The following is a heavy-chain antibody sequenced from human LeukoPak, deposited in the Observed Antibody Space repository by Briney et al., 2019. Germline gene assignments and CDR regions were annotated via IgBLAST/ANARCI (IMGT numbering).Heavy chain of an antibody. CDR2: IFYSGST. V-gene: IGHV4-39*01. J-gene: IGHJ4*02. D-gene: IGHD5-18*01. Sequence: SETLSLTCTVSGGSISSSSYYWGWIRQPPGKGLEWIGSIFYSGSTYYNPSLKSRVTISVDTSRNQFSLRLSSVTAADTAVYYCAGRGYNYGRTFDCWGQGTLVTVSS. CDR1: GGSISSSSYY. CDR3: AGRGYNYGRTFDC.